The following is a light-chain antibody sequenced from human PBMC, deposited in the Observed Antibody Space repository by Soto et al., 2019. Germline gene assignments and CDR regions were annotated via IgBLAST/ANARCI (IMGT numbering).Light chain of an antibody. Sequence: QSVLTQPRSVSGSPGQSVTISCTGTSSDFGGYNYVSWYQQHPGKAPKLMIYDVSKRPSGVPDRFSGSKSGNTASLTISGLQADDEADYYCCSYAGSSSYVFGAGTKLTVL. J-gene: IGLJ1*01. CDR3: CSYAGSSSYV. CDR2: DVS. V-gene: IGLV2-11*01. CDR1: SSDFGGYNY.